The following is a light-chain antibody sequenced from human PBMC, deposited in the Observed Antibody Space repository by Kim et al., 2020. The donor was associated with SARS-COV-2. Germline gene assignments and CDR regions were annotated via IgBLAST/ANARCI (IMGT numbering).Light chain of an antibody. V-gene: IGKV3-11*01. Sequence: FPPGERATLSCRASHIISSFLAWYQQKSGQAPRLVIYAASNRATGTPASFSGSGSGTDFTPTLSRLEAEDFAVYYCQQRNSWPLTFGGGTKVDIK. CDR1: HIISSF. CDR2: AAS. CDR3: QQRNSWPLT. J-gene: IGKJ4*01.